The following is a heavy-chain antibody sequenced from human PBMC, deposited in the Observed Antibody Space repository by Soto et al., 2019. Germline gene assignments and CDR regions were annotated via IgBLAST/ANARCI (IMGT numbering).Heavy chain of an antibody. V-gene: IGHV1-3*01. CDR1: GYTFTSKP. CDR3: ATDGKVAVAGY. CDR2: INVGNGNT. J-gene: IGHJ4*02. Sequence: ASVKVSCKASGYTFTSKPMHWVRQAPGQRLEWMGRINVGNGNTKYSQKFQGRVTITRDTSANTAYMELSSLRSEDTAVYFCATDGKVAVAGYWGQGTQVTV. D-gene: IGHD6-19*01.